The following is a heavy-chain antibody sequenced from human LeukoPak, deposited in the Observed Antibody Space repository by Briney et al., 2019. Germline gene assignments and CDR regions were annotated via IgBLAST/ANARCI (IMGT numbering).Heavy chain of an antibody. J-gene: IGHJ4*02. Sequence: ASVKVSCKASGYTFTGYYMHWVRQAPGQGLEWMGIINPSGGSTSYAQKFQGRVTMTRDTSTSTAYMDLSSLRSEDTAVYYCARVGRGFSSSWTFDYWGQGTLVTVSS. CDR1: GYTFTGYY. CDR2: INPSGGST. D-gene: IGHD6-13*01. V-gene: IGHV1-46*01. CDR3: ARVGRGFSSSWTFDY.